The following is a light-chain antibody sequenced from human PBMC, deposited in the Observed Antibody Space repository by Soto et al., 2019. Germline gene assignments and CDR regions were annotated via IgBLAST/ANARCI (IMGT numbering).Light chain of an antibody. Sequence: IVLTQSPGTLSLSPGDRATLSCRASHSMSNSNLAWYQHKPGQAPRLLIYGASNRATGIPDRFSGSGSGTDFTLTISSLQPEDFATYYCQQSYSTPQTFGQGTKV. CDR3: QQSYSTPQT. V-gene: IGKV3-20*01. CDR1: HSMSNSN. CDR2: GAS. J-gene: IGKJ1*01.